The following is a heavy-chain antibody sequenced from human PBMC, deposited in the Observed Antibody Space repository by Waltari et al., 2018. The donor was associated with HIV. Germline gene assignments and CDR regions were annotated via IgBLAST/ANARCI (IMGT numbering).Heavy chain of an antibody. V-gene: IGHV3-74*01. D-gene: IGHD3-22*01. CDR1: GFTFRSYW. CDR2: INNDGTKT. J-gene: IGHJ5*02. Sequence: EAQLVESGGGLVQPGGSLRLSGAASGFTFRSYWMHWVRQAPGRGLEWVSRINNDGTKTNYADSVKGRFTISRDNAKNTLYLQMNSLRAEDTAVYFCVRDYDSSGYYSANWFDPWGQGTVVTVSS. CDR3: VRDYDSSGYYSANWFDP.